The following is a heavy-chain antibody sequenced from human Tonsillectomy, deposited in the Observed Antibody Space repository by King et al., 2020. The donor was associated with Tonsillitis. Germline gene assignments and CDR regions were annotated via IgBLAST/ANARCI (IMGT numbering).Heavy chain of an antibody. J-gene: IGHJ4*02. CDR2: IYPGDSDT. V-gene: IGHV5-51*01. Sequence: VQLVESGAEVKKPGESLKISCKGSGYSFTSYWIGWVRQMPGKGLEWMGIIYPGDSDTRYSPSFQGQVTISADKSISTAYLPGSSLNDSDTAMYYCARSRGSSWANFDYWGQGTLVTVSP. D-gene: IGHD6-13*01. CDR1: GYSFTSYW. CDR3: ARSRGSSWANFDY.